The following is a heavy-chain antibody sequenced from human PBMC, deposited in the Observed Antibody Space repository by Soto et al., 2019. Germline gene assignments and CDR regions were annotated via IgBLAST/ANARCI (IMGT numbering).Heavy chain of an antibody. CDR1: GYSFTSYW. J-gene: IGHJ6*02. CDR2: IYPGDSDT. Sequence: GESLKISCKGSGYSFTSYWIGWVRQMPGKGLEWMGIIYPGDSDTRYSPSFQGQVTISADKSISTAYLQWSSLKASDTAMYYCARRAGDYYYYYYGMDVWGQGTTVTVSS. D-gene: IGHD4-17*01. CDR3: ARRAGDYYYYYYGMDV. V-gene: IGHV5-51*01.